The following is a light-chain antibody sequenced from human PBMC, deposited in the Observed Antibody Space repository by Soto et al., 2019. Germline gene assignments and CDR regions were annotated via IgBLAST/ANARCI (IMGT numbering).Light chain of an antibody. CDR2: HTS. V-gene: IGKV3D-11*02. Sequence: EIVLTQSPATLSLSPGERATLSCRASQSVASYLAWYQQKPGQAPRLLIYHTSHRATGIPARLSGSVTGTDFTLTISSLEPEEFARSYCQQRRNWLLTFGGGTKVEIK. CDR1: QSVASY. CDR3: QQRRNWLLT. J-gene: IGKJ4*01.